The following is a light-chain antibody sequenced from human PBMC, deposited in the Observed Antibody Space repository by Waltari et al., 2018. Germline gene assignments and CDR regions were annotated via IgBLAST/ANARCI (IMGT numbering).Light chain of an antibody. CDR2: AVS. CDR3: SSYAGSSKGV. J-gene: IGLJ2*01. CDR1: SSDAGHYKR. V-gene: IGLV2-23*02. Sequence: QSALTQPASVSGSPGVSITLSCTGTSSDAGHYKRATVYQHHPGKAPKLMIYAVSKLPSGVSDRCSGSKSGDMASLTISGLQPEDEAEYFCSSYAGSSKGVFGGGTKVTVL.